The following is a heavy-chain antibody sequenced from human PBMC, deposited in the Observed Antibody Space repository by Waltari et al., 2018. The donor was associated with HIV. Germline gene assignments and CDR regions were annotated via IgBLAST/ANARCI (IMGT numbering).Heavy chain of an antibody. V-gene: IGHV3-30*02. CDR3: AKDKRTFGDLYWFFDL. J-gene: IGHJ2*01. CDR2: RLNDGNNK. Sequence: QVQLVESGGGVVQPGGSLRLSCAASGFTFSSYAMHWVRQAPRKGVEGVALRLNDGNNKDHGDSVRGRFTISRDNSKNTLYLQMDLLRTEDTAIYYCAKDKRTFGDLYWFFDLWGRGTLVTVSS. CDR1: GFTFSSYA. D-gene: IGHD4-17*01.